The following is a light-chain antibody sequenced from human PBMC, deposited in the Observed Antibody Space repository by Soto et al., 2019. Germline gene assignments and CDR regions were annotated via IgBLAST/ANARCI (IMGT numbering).Light chain of an antibody. V-gene: IGLV2-8*01. CDR2: AVS. CDR3: SSYGGSVSVL. Sequence: QSALTQPPSASGSPGQSVTISCTGTSSDVGGYNSVSWYQQHPGKAPKLLIYAVSQRPSGVPDRFSGSKSGNTASLTVSGLQAEDEADYYCSSYGGSVSVLFGGGTKLTVL. J-gene: IGLJ2*01. CDR1: SSDVGGYNS.